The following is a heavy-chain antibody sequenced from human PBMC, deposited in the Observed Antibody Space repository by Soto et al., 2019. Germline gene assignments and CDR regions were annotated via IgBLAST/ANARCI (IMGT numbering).Heavy chain of an antibody. J-gene: IGHJ4*02. D-gene: IGHD2-21*01. Sequence: EVQLVESGGGLVQPGESLRLSCEASGFTFSRFWMHWVRQAPGKGLLWVSHVNNDGTSTRYADSVKGRFTISRDNAKKTLYLQMHSLRAEDTAVYYCVREGDHVAAYTLSPNFDYWGQGTLVTVSS. CDR3: VREGDHVAAYTLSPNFDY. CDR2: VNNDGTST. V-gene: IGHV3-74*01. CDR1: GFTFSRFW.